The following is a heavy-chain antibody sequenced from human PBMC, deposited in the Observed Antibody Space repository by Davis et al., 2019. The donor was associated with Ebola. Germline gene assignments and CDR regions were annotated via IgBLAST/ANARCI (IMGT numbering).Heavy chain of an antibody. Sequence: GESLKISCAASGFTFSSYAMSWVRQAPGKGLEWVSAISGSGGSTYYADSVKGRFTISRDNAKNSLYLQMNSLRAEDTAVYYCARAPAMGAFDIWGQGTMVTVSS. CDR2: ISGSGGST. CDR1: GFTFSSYA. J-gene: IGHJ3*02. CDR3: ARAPAMGAFDI. V-gene: IGHV3-23*01.